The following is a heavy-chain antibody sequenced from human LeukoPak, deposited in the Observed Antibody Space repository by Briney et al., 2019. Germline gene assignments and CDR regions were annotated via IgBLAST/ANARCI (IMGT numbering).Heavy chain of an antibody. CDR2: ISYDGSNK. CDR3: ARSNYYGSGSYSGMDV. D-gene: IGHD3-10*01. V-gene: IGHV3-30*04. CDR1: GYTFSSYA. J-gene: IGHJ6*02. Sequence: GGSLRLSCAASGYTFSSYAMHWVRQAPGKGLEWVAVISYDGSNKYYADSVKGRFTISRDNSKNTLYLQMNSLRAEDTAVYYCARSNYYGSGSYSGMDVWGQGTTVTVSS.